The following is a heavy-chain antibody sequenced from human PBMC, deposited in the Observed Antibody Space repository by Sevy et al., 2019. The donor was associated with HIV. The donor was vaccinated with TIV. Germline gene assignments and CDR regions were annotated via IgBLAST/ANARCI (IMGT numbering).Heavy chain of an antibody. J-gene: IGHJ4*02. Sequence: ASVKVSCKASGYTFTSYGISWVRQAPGQGLEWMGWISAYNGNTNYAQKLQGRVTMTTDTSTSIAYMELRSLRSDDTAVYYCARQDVVVVAASLDYWGQGTLVTVSS. CDR3: ARQDVVVVAASLDY. V-gene: IGHV1-18*01. D-gene: IGHD2-15*01. CDR1: GYTFTSYG. CDR2: ISAYNGNT.